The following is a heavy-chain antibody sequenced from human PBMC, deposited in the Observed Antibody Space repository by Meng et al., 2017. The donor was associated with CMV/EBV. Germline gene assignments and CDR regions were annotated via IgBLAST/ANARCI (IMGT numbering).Heavy chain of an antibody. J-gene: IGHJ4*02. CDR1: GGSISSYY. CDR3: ARVQDTASIDY. Sequence: SETLSLTCTVSGGSISSYYWSWIRQPPGKGLEWIGYIYYSGITNYNPSLKSRVTISVDTSKNQFSLKLSSVTAADTAVYYCARVQDTASIDYWGQGTLVTVSS. V-gene: IGHV4-59*01. D-gene: IGHD5-18*01. CDR2: IYYSGIT.